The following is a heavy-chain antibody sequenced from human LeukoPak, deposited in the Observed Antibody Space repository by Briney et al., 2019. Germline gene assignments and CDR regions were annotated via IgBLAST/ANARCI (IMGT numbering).Heavy chain of an antibody. D-gene: IGHD3-16*02. CDR3: ASFKALGAYFDY. CDR2: IYYSGST. J-gene: IGHJ4*02. CDR1: GGSISSSGYY. V-gene: IGHV4-39*01. Sequence: SETLSLTCTVSGGSISSSGYYWGWIRQPPGKGLEWIGSIYYSGSTYYNPSLKSRVTISVDTSKNQFSLKLSSVTAADTAVYYCASFKALGAYFDYWGQGTLVTVSS.